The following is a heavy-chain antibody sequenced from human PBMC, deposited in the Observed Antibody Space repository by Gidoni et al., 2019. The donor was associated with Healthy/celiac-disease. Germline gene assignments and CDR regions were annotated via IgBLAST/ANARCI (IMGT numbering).Heavy chain of an antibody. V-gene: IGHV3-23*01. CDR3: VKESSSGWLDY. J-gene: IGHJ4*02. Sequence: EVQLLESGGGLVQPGGSLRLSCAASGFTFSNYAMSWVRQAPGKGLEWVSAISGSGGSTYYADAVKGRFTNPRDNSKSTLYLQMNSLRAEDTAVYYCVKESSSGWLDYWGQGTLVTVSS. CDR1: GFTFSNYA. D-gene: IGHD6-19*01. CDR2: ISGSGGST.